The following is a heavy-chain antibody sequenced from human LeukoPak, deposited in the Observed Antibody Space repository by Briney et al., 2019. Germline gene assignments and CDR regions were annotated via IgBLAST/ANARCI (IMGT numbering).Heavy chain of an antibody. CDR1: GYIFTAYH. Sequence: EASVKVSCKASGYIFTAYHMHWVRQAPGQGLEWMGWINPYSGGTKYALKFQGRVTLTTDTSISTAYMDLSRLTSDDTAVYYCAREGCSTSNCHVIGDDKWFDPWGQGTLVTVSS. D-gene: IGHD2-2*01. CDR2: INPYSGGT. J-gene: IGHJ5*02. V-gene: IGHV1-2*02. CDR3: AREGCSTSNCHVIGDDKWFDP.